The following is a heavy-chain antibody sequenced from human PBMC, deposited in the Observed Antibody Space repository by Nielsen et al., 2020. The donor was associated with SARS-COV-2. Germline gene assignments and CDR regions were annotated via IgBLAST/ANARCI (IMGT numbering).Heavy chain of an antibody. V-gene: IGHV4-4*02. CDR1: GGSVSSNDW. D-gene: IGHD3-16*01. J-gene: IGHJ3*02. CDR2: VSHSGST. Sequence: SETLSLTCAVSGGSVSSNDWWTWVRQSPGKGLEWIGEVSHSGSTNYSPSLKSRVTLSMDKSRRQFSLRLASVSAADTAVYYCANWGHAFDIWGQGTMVTVSS. CDR3: ANWGHAFDI.